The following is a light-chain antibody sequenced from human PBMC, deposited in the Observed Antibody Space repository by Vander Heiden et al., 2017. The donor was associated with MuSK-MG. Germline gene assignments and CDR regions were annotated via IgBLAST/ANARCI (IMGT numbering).Light chain of an antibody. Sequence: EMVMTQSPATLSVSPGDSATLSCGASQSVYSDLAWYQQKPGQAPRLLIYGASTRATGIPARFSGSGYGTEFTLTISSGQSEDFAVYYCQQYKKWPPGTFGQGTKVXI. V-gene: IGKV3-15*01. CDR3: QQYKKWPPGT. J-gene: IGKJ1*01. CDR2: GAS. CDR1: QSVYSD.